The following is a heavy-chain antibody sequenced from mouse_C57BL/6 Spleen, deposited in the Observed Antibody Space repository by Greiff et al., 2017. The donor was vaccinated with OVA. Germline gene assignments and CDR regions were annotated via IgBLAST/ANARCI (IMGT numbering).Heavy chain of an antibody. J-gene: IGHJ3*01. Sequence: VQLQQSGPELVKPGASVKMSCKASGYTFTDYNMHWVKQSHGKSLEWIGYINPNNGGTSYNQKFKGKATLTVNKSSSTAYMELRSLTSEDSAVYYCAIGGDYYSNYAWFAYWGQGTLVTVSA. CDR3: AIGGDYYSNYAWFAY. CDR1: GYTFTDYN. CDR2: INPNNGGT. V-gene: IGHV1-22*01. D-gene: IGHD2-5*01.